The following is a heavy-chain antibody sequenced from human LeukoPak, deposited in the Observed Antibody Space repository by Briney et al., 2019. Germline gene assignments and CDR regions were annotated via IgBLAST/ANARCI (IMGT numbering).Heavy chain of an antibody. D-gene: IGHD3-22*01. Sequence: TGGSLRLSCAASGFTFSSYSMNWVRQAPGKGLEWVSYISSSSSTIYYADSVKGRFTISRDNAKNSLYLQMNSLRAEDTAVCYCARDFSDDSSGYYGELDYWGQGTLVTVSS. V-gene: IGHV3-48*01. J-gene: IGHJ4*02. CDR1: GFTFSSYS. CDR2: ISSSSSTI. CDR3: ARDFSDDSSGYYGELDY.